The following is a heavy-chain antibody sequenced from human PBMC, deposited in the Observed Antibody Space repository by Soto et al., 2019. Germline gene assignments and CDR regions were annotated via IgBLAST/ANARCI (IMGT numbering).Heavy chain of an antibody. CDR2: IIPIFGTA. V-gene: IGHV1-69*01. CDR1: GGTFSSYA. D-gene: IGHD6-19*01. CDR3: ARGMAATYYYYYYGMDV. Sequence: QVQLVQSGAEVKKPGSSVKVSCKASGGTFSSYAISWVRQAPGQGLEWMGGIIPIFGTANYAQKFQGRVTITAGESTSTAYMELSSLRSEDTAVYYCARGMAATYYYYYYGMDVWGQGTTVTVSS. J-gene: IGHJ6*02.